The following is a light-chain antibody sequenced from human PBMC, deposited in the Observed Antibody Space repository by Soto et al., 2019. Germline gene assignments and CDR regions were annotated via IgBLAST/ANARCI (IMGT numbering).Light chain of an antibody. J-gene: IGLJ1*01. V-gene: IGLV2-8*01. CDR2: EVT. CDR3: SSYTSSNSLYV. CDR1: SSDVGGYNF. Sequence: QSVLTQPPSASGSPGRSVTISCTGASSDVGGYNFVSWYQQHPGKAPKLLIYEVTKRPSGVPDRFSGSRSGNTASLTVSGLQAEDEADYYCSSYTSSNSLYVFGTGTRSPS.